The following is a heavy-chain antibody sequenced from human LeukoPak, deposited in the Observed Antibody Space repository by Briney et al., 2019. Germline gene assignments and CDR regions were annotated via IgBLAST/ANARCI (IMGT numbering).Heavy chain of an antibody. V-gene: IGHV1-69*05. J-gene: IGHJ2*01. CDR1: GGTLSNHA. D-gene: IGHD7-27*01. Sequence: ASVKVSCKASGGTLSNHAVSWVRQAPGQGLEWMGRIFPLSGTTNYAQKFQGRVTITTDESTSTVYMDLSSVRSEDTAVYICARSVNWGSPHYWYFDLWGRGTLVAVSS. CDR2: IFPLSGTT. CDR3: ARSVNWGSPHYWYFDL.